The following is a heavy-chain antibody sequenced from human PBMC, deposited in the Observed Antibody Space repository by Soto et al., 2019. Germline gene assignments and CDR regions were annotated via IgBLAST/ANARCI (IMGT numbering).Heavy chain of an antibody. Sequence: ASVKVSCKASGYTFTGYYMHWVRQAPGQGLEWMGWINPNSGGTNYAQKFQGRVTMTRDTSISTAYMELSRLRSDDTAVYYCASVLVPHDERPLYIWFDPWGQGHLVTVSS. CDR1: GYTFTGYY. J-gene: IGHJ5*02. V-gene: IGHV1-2*02. D-gene: IGHD2-21*01. CDR3: ASVLVPHDERPLYIWFDP. CDR2: INPNSGGT.